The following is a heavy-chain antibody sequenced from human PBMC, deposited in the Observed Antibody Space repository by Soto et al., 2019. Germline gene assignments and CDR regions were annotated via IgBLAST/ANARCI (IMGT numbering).Heavy chain of an antibody. D-gene: IGHD3-22*01. Sequence: SVKVSCKASGGTFSSYAISWVRQAPGQGLEWMGGIIPGNGNTKYSQQFQGRVIIDRDTSASTAYMELSSLRSEDTAVYYCARGGYFDSSNYLAYWGLGTLVTVSS. CDR1: GGTFSSYA. CDR3: ARGGYFDSSNYLAY. CDR2: IIPGNGNT. V-gene: IGHV1-69*10. J-gene: IGHJ4*02.